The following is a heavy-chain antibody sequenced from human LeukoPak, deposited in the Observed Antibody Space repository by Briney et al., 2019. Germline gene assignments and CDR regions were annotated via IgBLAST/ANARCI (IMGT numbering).Heavy chain of an antibody. CDR1: GFTFSDYY. CDR3: ARVTTGAAE. D-gene: IGHD1-1*01. CDR2: IATSGTAT. V-gene: IGHV3-11*01. J-gene: IGHJ4*02. Sequence: GGSLRLSCAASGFTFSDYYMNWIRQAPGKGLEGVSYIATSGTATWYADSVKGRFTIFRDDAKNSLYLQMNSLRAEDTAMYYCARVTTGAAEWGQGTLVTVSS.